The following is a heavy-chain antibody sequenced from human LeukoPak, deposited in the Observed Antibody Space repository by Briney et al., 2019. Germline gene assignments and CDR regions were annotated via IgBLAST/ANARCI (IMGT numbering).Heavy chain of an antibody. Sequence: ASVKVSCKASGGTFSSYAISWVRQAPGQGLEWMGGIIPIFGTANYAQKFQGRVTITADKSTSTAYMELSSLRSEDTAVYYCARESEHYYYYYMDVWGKGTTVTVSS. V-gene: IGHV1-69*06. J-gene: IGHJ6*03. CDR1: GGTFSSYA. CDR2: IIPIFGTA. D-gene: IGHD1-14*01. CDR3: ARESEHYYYYYMDV.